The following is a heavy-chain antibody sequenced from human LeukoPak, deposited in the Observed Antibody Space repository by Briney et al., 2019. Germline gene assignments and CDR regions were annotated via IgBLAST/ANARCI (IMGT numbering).Heavy chain of an antibody. V-gene: IGHV3-13*04. CDR1: GFTFSNYD. J-gene: IGHJ5*02. CDR2: IGTVFDT. Sequence: PGGSLRLSCAASGFTFSNYDMHWVRQAPGKGLEWVSFIGTVFDTSYPGSVKGRFTISRENAKNSVYLQMNSLRAGDTAVYYCARAGGSSGWYRFDPWGQGTLVTVSS. D-gene: IGHD6-19*01. CDR3: ARAGGSSGWYRFDP.